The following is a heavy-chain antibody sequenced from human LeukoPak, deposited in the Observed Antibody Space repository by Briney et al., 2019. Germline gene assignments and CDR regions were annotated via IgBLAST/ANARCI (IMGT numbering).Heavy chain of an antibody. Sequence: GGSLRLSCAASGFTFTTYPMSWVRQAPGKGLEWVSAISASGGGTYYADSVKGRFTISRDNSRSTVFLQMSSLRAEDTAVYDVCRYFYYWGQGILVTFSS. CDR1: GFTFTTYP. CDR2: ISASGGGT. V-gene: IGHV3-23*01. J-gene: IGHJ4*02. CDR3: CRYFYY.